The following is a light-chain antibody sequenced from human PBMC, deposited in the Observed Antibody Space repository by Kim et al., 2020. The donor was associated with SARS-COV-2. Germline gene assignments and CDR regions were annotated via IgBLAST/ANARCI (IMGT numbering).Light chain of an antibody. CDR3: SSYAGSYTWV. J-gene: IGLJ3*02. Sequence: QSALTQPRSVSGSPGQSVTISCTGTSSDVGRYNYVSWYQQHPGKAPKLMIYVVTKRPSGVPDRFSGSKSGNTASLTISGLQAEDETDYYCSSYAGSYTWVFGGGTKVTVL. CDR2: VVT. CDR1: SSDVGRYNY. V-gene: IGLV2-11*01.